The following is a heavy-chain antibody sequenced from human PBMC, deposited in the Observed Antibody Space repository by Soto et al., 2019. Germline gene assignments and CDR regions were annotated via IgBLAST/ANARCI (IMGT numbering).Heavy chain of an antibody. J-gene: IGHJ5*02. V-gene: IGHV3-23*01. CDR1: GFTFSSYT. Sequence: SGGSLRLSCTASGFTFSSYTMTWVRQAPGKGLEWVSAISNTGSNTNYADSVKGRFTISRDNSRNTLYLQMNSLRADDTAVYYCAKPVEVGCPSGNCYSPPDARGQGTLVTVSS. CDR2: ISNTGSNT. D-gene: IGHD2-15*01. CDR3: AKPVEVGCPSGNCYSPPDA.